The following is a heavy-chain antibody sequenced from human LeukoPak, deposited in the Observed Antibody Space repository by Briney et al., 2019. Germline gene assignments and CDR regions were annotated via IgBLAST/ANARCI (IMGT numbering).Heavy chain of an antibody. J-gene: IGHJ5*01. CDR3: ATSGGHCSSTSCSTFDS. Sequence: SVKVSCKASGGTFSSYAISWVRQAPGQGLEWMGRIIPIFGTANYAQKFQGRVTITTDESTSTAYMELSSLRSEDTAVYYCATSGGHCSSTSCSTFDSWGQGTLVTVSS. CDR1: GGTFSSYA. CDR2: IIPIFGTA. V-gene: IGHV1-69*05. D-gene: IGHD2-2*01.